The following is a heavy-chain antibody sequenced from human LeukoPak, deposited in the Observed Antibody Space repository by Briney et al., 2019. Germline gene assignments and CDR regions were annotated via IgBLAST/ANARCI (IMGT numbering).Heavy chain of an antibody. Sequence: ASVKVSCKTSGYTFTRNGIGWVRQAPGQGLEWMGWISIYNGITTYAQKFQGRVTMTADTFTSTAYMELTTLRNNDTAVYYCARVLGNPNWFDPWGQGSLVTVSS. D-gene: IGHD1-14*01. V-gene: IGHV1-18*01. CDR3: ARVLGNPNWFDP. CDR1: GYTFTRNG. J-gene: IGHJ5*02. CDR2: ISIYNGIT.